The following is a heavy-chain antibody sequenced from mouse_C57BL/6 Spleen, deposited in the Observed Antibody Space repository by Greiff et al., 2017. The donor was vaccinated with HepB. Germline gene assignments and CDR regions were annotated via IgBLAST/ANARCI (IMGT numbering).Heavy chain of an antibody. CDR2: ISSGGSYT. V-gene: IGHV5-6*01. J-gene: IGHJ1*03. D-gene: IGHD1-1*01. CDR3: ARHSLVTTVVATYWYFDV. CDR1: GFTFSSYG. Sequence: EVMLVESGGDLVKPGGSLKLSCAASGFTFSSYGMSWVRQTPDKRLEWVATISSGGSYTYYPDSVKGRFTISRDNAKNTLYLQMSSLKSEDTAMYYDARHSLVTTVVATYWYFDVWGTGTTVTVSS.